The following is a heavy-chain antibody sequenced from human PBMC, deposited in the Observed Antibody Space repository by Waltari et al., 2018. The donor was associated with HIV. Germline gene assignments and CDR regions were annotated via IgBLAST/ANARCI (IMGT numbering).Heavy chain of an antibody. J-gene: IGHJ4*02. V-gene: IGHV4-38-2*02. CDR1: GYSISSGYY. D-gene: IGHD6-13*01. CDR3: AREDSTLTHFDY. Sequence: QVQLQESGPGLVKPSDTLSLTCAVSGYSISSGYYLAWIRQPPGKGLEWIGTIYRSGTTYYNPALKSRVAISVDTSKNQFSLKLNFVTAADTAVYYCAREDSTLTHFDYWGQGTLVTVSS. CDR2: IYRSGTT.